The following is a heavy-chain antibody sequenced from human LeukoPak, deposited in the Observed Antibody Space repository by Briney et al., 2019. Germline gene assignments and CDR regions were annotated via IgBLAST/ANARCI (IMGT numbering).Heavy chain of an antibody. CDR3: EKGTLDFDY. CDR2: ISYDGSNK. D-gene: IGHD1-1*01. J-gene: IGHJ4*02. Sequence: GGSLRLSCAASGFTFSSYGMHWVRQAPGKGLEWVAVISYDGSNKYYADSVKGRFTISRDNSKNTLYLQMNSLRAEDTAVYYCEKGTLDFDYWGQGTLVTVSS. V-gene: IGHV3-30*18. CDR1: GFTFSSYG.